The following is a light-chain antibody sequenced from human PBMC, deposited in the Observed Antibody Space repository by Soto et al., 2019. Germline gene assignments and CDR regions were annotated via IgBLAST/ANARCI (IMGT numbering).Light chain of an antibody. CDR1: SSDVGAYNY. V-gene: IGLV2-14*01. CDR3: CAYTTTTTLA. J-gene: IGLJ3*02. Sequence: QSALTQHASVSGSPGQSITISCTGTSSDVGAYNYVSWYQQHPGKAPKLMLYEVNNRPSGVSFRFSGSKSGNTASLTISGLQAEDEADYYCCAYTTTTTLAFGGGTKLTVL. CDR2: EVN.